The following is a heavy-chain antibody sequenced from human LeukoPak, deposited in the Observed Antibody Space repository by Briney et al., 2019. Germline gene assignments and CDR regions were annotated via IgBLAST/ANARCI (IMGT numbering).Heavy chain of an antibody. CDR2: FDPEDGET. D-gene: IGHD5-18*01. Sequence: PRASVKVSCKASGYTFTDYYMHWVRQAPGKGLEWMGGFDPEDGETIYAQKFQGRVTMTEDTSTDTAYMELSSLRSEDTAVYYCAAIQLWSFDYWGQGTLVTVSS. V-gene: IGHV1-24*01. CDR3: AAIQLWSFDY. CDR1: GYTFTDYY. J-gene: IGHJ4*02.